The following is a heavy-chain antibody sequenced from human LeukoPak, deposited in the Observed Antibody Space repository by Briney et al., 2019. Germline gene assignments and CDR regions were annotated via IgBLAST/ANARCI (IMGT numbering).Heavy chain of an antibody. CDR3: ASAITYYYDSSGYYLLDY. V-gene: IGHV1-69*05. J-gene: IGHJ4*02. D-gene: IGHD3-22*01. Sequence: SVKVSCKASGGTFSSYAISWVRQAPGQGLEWMGGIIPIFGTANCAQKFQGRVTITTDESTSTAYMELSSLRSEDTAVYYCASAITYYYDSSGYYLLDYWGQGTLVTVSS. CDR1: GGTFSSYA. CDR2: IIPIFGTA.